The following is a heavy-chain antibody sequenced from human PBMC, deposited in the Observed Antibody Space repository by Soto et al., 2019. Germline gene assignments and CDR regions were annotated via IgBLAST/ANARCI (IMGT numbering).Heavy chain of an antibody. D-gene: IGHD4-17*01. CDR3: ARVTMVIRDSDHFGVDV. Sequence: SETLSLTCLVSGFPISSPYSWGWIRQPPGKGLEWIGSISHTGTTSYSPSLTSRVSISVDTSKNQVSLKLTSVTAADTAVYFCARVTMVIRDSDHFGVDVWGHGTTFTVSS. CDR2: ISHTGTT. V-gene: IGHV4-38-2*02. J-gene: IGHJ6*02. CDR1: GFPISSPYS.